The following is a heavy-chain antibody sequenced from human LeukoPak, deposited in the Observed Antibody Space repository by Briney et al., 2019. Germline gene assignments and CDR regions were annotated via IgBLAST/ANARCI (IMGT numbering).Heavy chain of an antibody. V-gene: IGHV1-2*02. CDR3: ARDMGGYSGYDYDY. D-gene: IGHD5-12*01. J-gene: IGHJ4*02. CDR1: GYTFTGYY. CDR2: IHPNSGGT. Sequence: ASVKVSCKASGYTFTGYYLHWVRQAPGQGLEWMGWIHPNSGGTHYAQKFQGRVTMPRDTSITTAYMELTRLRSDDTAVYYCARDMGGYSGYDYDYWGQGTLVTASS.